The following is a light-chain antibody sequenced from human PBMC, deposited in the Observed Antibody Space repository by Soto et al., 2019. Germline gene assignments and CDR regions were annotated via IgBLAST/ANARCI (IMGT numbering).Light chain of an antibody. Sequence: ERVMTQSPATLSVSPGERATLSCRASQSVGSNLAWYQQKPGQAPRLLIYGASTGATGIPARFSGSGSGTEFTLTMSSLQSEDFAVYYCQQYNDWPLTFGGGTKVEIK. CDR2: GAS. CDR1: QSVGSN. J-gene: IGKJ4*01. CDR3: QQYNDWPLT. V-gene: IGKV3-15*01.